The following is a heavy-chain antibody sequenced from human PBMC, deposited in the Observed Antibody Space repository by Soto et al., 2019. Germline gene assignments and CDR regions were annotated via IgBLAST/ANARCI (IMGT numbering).Heavy chain of an antibody. Sequence: QVQLVQSGAEVKKPGSSVKVSCKASGGTFSSYAISWVRQAPGQGLEWMGGIIPIFGTANYAQKFQGRVTITADESTSTAYKELSSLRSEDTAVYYCARVVGCSGGSCYSGRGWFDPWGQGTLVTVSS. CDR1: GGTFSSYA. CDR2: IIPIFGTA. D-gene: IGHD2-15*01. V-gene: IGHV1-69*01. CDR3: ARVVGCSGGSCYSGRGWFDP. J-gene: IGHJ5*02.